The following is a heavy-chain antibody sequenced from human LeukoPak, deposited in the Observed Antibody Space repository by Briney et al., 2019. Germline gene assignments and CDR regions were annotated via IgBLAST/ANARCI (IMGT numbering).Heavy chain of an antibody. Sequence: GASVKVSCKVSGYTLTELSMHWVRQAPGKGREWMGGFDPEDGETIYAQKFQGRVTMTEDTSTDTAYMELSSLRSEDTAVYYCARREMTHDAFDIWGQGTMVTVSS. CDR3: ARREMTHDAFDI. J-gene: IGHJ3*02. CDR2: FDPEDGET. V-gene: IGHV1-24*01. CDR1: GYTLTELS. D-gene: IGHD5-24*01.